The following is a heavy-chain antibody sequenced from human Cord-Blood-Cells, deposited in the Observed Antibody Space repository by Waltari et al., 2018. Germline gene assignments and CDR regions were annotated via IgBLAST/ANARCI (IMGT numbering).Heavy chain of an antibody. CDR1: GFTFSNAW. Sequence: EVQLVESGGGLVKPGGSLRRSCAASGFTFSNAWMSWVRPAQGKGLEWVGRIKSKTDGGTTDYAAPVKGRFTISRDDSKNTLYLQMNSLKTEDTAVYYCTTDLRLWFGESFDYWGQGTLVTVSS. V-gene: IGHV3-15*01. J-gene: IGHJ4*02. D-gene: IGHD3-10*01. CDR3: TTDLRLWFGESFDY. CDR2: IKSKTDGGTT.